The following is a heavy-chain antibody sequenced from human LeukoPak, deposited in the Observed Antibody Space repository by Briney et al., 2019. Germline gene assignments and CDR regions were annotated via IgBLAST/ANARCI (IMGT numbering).Heavy chain of an antibody. D-gene: IGHD2-2*01. J-gene: IGHJ5*02. Sequence: SRDNSKNTLYLQMNSLRAEDTAVYYCAKSSTSHSGWFDPWGQGTLVTVSS. V-gene: IGHV3-30*02. CDR3: AKSSTSHSGWFDP.